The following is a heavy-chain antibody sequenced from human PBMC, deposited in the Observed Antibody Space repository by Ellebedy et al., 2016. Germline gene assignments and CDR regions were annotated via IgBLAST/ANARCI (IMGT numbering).Heavy chain of an antibody. J-gene: IGHJ4*02. V-gene: IGHV1-24*01. D-gene: IGHD3-16*02. CDR3: ARDSRVTFGGLIVYFDF. CDR1: GYTLTELS. Sequence: ASVKVSCKVSGYTLTELSMHWVRQAPGKGLEWMGGFDPEDGETIYAQKFQGRVTMTEDTSTDTAYMELSSLRSDDTAVYYCARDSRVTFGGLIVYFDFWGQGTLVTVSS. CDR2: FDPEDGET.